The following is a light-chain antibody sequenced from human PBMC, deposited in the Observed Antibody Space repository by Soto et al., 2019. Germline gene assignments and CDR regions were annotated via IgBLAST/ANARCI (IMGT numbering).Light chain of an antibody. CDR1: QSVSSN. CDR2: GAS. J-gene: IGKJ3*01. CDR3: QQYGSSPSGT. V-gene: IGKV3-15*01. Sequence: EIVMTQSPATLSVSPGERATLSCRASQSVSSNLAWYQQKPGQAPRLLIYGASTRATGIPARFSGSGSGTEFTLTISSLQSEDFAVYYCQQYGSSPSGTFGPGTKVDIK.